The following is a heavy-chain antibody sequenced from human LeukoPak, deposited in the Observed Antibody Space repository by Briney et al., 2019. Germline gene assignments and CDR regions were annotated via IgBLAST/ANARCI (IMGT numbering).Heavy chain of an antibody. D-gene: IGHD2-15*01. Sequence: GGSLRLSCAASGFTFKDYYMSWMRQAPGKGLEWVSYLSGSGNTIYYADSVKGRFTISRDNAENSLFLQMNSLRAEDTAVYYCARMGGSYTFDSRGQGTLVTVSS. V-gene: IGHV3-11*04. J-gene: IGHJ4*02. CDR1: GFTFKDYY. CDR2: LSGSGNTI. CDR3: ARMGGSYTFDS.